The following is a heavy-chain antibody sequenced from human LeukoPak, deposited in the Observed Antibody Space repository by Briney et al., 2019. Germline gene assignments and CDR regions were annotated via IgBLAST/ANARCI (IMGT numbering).Heavy chain of an antibody. V-gene: IGHV4-39*01. D-gene: IGHD6-13*01. CDR2: IYYSGST. CDR3: ARHRPPPIAAAGPHADFDY. CDR1: GGSISSSSYY. J-gene: IGHJ4*02. Sequence: SETLSLTCTVSGGSISSSSYYWGWIRPPPGKGLEWIGSIYYSGSTYYNPSLKSRVTISVDTSKNQFSLKLSSVTAADTAVYYCARHRPPPIAAAGPHADFDYWGQGTLVTVSS.